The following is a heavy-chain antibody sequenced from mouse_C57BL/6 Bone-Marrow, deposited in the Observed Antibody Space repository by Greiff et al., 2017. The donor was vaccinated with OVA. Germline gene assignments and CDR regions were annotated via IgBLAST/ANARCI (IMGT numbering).Heavy chain of an antibody. D-gene: IGHD1-1*01. CDR2: IDPETGGT. Sequence: VQLQQSGAELVRPGASVKLSCKASGYTFTDYEMHWVKQTPVHGLEWIGAIDPETGGTAYNQKFKGKAILTADKSSSTAYMELRSLTSEDSAVYYCAITAVVTTRGVAYWGQGTLVTVSA. CDR1: GYTFTDYE. J-gene: IGHJ3*01. V-gene: IGHV1-15*01. CDR3: AITAVVTTRGVAY.